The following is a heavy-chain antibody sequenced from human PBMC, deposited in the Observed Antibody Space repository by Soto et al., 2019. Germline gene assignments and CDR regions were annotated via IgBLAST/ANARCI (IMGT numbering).Heavy chain of an antibody. J-gene: IGHJ5*02. Sequence: ASVKVSCKASGYTFTSYAMHWVRQAPGQRLEWMGWINAGNGNTKYSQKFQGRVTITRDTSASTAYMELSSLRSEDTAVYYCARDRRDCSSTSCYSPRVSWFDPWGQGTLVTVSS. CDR1: GYTFTSYA. D-gene: IGHD2-2*01. CDR2: INAGNGNT. CDR3: ARDRRDCSSTSCYSPRVSWFDP. V-gene: IGHV1-3*01.